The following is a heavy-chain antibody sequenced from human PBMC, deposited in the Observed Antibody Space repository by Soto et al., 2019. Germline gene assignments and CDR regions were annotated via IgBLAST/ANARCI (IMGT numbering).Heavy chain of an antibody. D-gene: IGHD4-17*01. CDR1: GGSISSYY. J-gene: IGHJ4*02. V-gene: IGHV4-59*08. CDR2: IYYSGST. CDR3: ARRYGVYFDY. Sequence: QVQLQESGPGLVKPSETLSLTCTVSGGSISSYYWSWIRQPPGKGLEWIGYIYYSGSTNYNPSLKSRVTISVDTSKNQFSLKLSSVTAPDTAVYYCARRYGVYFDYWGQGTLVTVSS.